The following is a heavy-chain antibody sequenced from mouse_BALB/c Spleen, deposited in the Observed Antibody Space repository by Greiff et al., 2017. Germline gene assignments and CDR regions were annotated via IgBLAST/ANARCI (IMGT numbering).Heavy chain of an antibody. CDR3: AVYLYYAMDY. Sequence: VQLQQSGPELVKPGASVKMSCKASGYTFTSYYIHWVKQRPGQGLEWIGWIYPGDGSTKYNEKFKGKTTLTADKSSSTAYMLLSSLTSEDSAIYFCAVYLYYAMDYWGQGTSVTVSS. J-gene: IGHJ4*01. CDR1: GYTFTSYY. D-gene: IGHD5-1*01. CDR2: IYPGDGST. V-gene: IGHV1S56*01.